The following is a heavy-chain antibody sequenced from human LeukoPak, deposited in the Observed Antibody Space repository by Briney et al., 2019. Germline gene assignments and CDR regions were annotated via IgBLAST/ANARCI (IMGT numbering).Heavy chain of an antibody. D-gene: IGHD2-2*01. V-gene: IGHV3-53*01. J-gene: IGHJ6*03. CDR2: IYSGGST. Sequence: PGGSRRLTCVGYGFIFSDHGMNWVRQAPGKGLEWVSVIYSGGSTYYADSVKGRFTISRDNSKNTLYLQMNSLRAEDTAVYYCARELVVPAAYYYYYMDVWGKGTTVTVSS. CDR1: GFIFSDHG. CDR3: ARELVVPAAYYYYYMDV.